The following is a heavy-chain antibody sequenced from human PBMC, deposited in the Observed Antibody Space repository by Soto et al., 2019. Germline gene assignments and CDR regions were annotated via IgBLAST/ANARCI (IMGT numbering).Heavy chain of an antibody. CDR2: IYTSGST. CDR3: ARERPQVTTSRGWFDP. D-gene: IGHD4-17*01. CDR1: GGSISSYY. J-gene: IGHJ5*02. V-gene: IGHV4-4*07. Sequence: SETLSLTCTVSGGSISSYYWSWIRQPAGKGLEWIGRIYTSGSTNYNPSLKSRVTMSVDTSKNQFSPKLSSVTAADTAVYYCARERPQVTTSRGWFDPWGQGTLVTVSS.